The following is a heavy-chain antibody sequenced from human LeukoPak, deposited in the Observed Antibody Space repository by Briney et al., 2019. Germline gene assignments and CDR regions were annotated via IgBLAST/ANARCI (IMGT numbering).Heavy chain of an antibody. J-gene: IGHJ4*02. D-gene: IGHD3-22*01. CDR3: ASDDSSGYDN. CDR2: IYTSGST. V-gene: IGHV4-4*07. Sequence: SEPLSLTCTVSGGSISSYYWSWIRQPAGKGLEWIGRIYTSGSTNYNPSRKSRVTMSVDTSKNQFSQKLSSVTAADTAVYYCASDDSSGYDNWGQGTLVTVSS. CDR1: GGSISSYY.